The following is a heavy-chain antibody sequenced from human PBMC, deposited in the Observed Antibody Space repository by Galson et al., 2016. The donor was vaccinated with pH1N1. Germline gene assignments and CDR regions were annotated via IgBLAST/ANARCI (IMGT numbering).Heavy chain of an antibody. D-gene: IGHD3-3*01. CDR1: AFTFSRYW. CDR3: ARDGNFWSGLGYAYYYYMDV. Sequence: SLRLSCAASAFTFSRYWMSWVRQAPGKGLEWVANIKEDGSERYYVDSVKGRFTISRDNAKKTLYLQMNSLRAEDTAVYYCARDGNFWSGLGYAYYYYMDVWAKGPRSSSP. J-gene: IGHJ6*03. CDR2: IKEDGSER. V-gene: IGHV3-7*01.